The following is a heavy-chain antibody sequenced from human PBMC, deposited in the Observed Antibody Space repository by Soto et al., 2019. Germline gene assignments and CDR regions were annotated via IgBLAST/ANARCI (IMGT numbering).Heavy chain of an antibody. J-gene: IGHJ4*02. CDR2: ITYDGSEI. Sequence: QVQVVESGGGVVQPGRSLRLSCAAFGFTLSCCGMHWVRQAPGKGLEWVGVITYDGSEIHYGDSVKGRFTISRDSSENTVYLQMNSLRVEDSAVYYCAKEQSSGFYRVVDYWGQGTLVTVSP. CDR3: AKEQSSGFYRVVDY. CDR1: GFTLSCCG. D-gene: IGHD6-19*01. V-gene: IGHV3-30*18.